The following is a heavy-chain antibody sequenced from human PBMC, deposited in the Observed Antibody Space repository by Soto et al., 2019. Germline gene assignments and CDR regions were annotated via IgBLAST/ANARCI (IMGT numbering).Heavy chain of an antibody. CDR1: GGSISSYY. CDR3: AREQSSCANWFDP. V-gene: IGHV4-4*07. J-gene: IGHJ5*02. CDR2: IYTSGST. Sequence: QVQLQESGPGLVKPSETLSLTCTVSGGSISSYYWSWIRQPPGKGLEWIGRIYTSGSTNYNPSLKSRVTMSLDTSKNQFSLNLSSVTAADTAVYYWAREQSSCANWFDPWGQGTLVTVSS. D-gene: IGHD2-15*01.